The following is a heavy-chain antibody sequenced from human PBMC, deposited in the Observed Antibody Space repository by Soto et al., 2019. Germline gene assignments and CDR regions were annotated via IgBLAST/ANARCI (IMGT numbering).Heavy chain of an antibody. CDR1: GFTFSIYA. CDR3: AKGYTNGYNWFDP. J-gene: IGHJ5*02. D-gene: IGHD2-2*02. CDR2: ISGSGAGT. V-gene: IGHV3-23*01. Sequence: GGSVRLSCAASGFTFSIYAMRWLRQAPGKGLEWVPDISGSGAGTYYADSVKGRFTISRDNSKNTLYLQMNSLRADDTAVYFCAKGYTNGYNWFDPWGQGTLVTVSS.